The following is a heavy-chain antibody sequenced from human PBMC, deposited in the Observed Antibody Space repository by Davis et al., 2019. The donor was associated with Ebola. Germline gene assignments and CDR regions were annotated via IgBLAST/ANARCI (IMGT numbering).Heavy chain of an antibody. J-gene: IGHJ6*02. D-gene: IGHD2-2*01. CDR1: GFTFSSYA. V-gene: IGHV3-23*01. CDR2: ISGSGGST. CDR3: ARDWGGIVVVPAAWNYYGMDV. Sequence: GESLKISCAASGFTFSSYAMSWVRQAPGKGLEWVSAISGSGGSTYYADSVKGRFTISRDNSKNTLYLQMNSLRAEDTAVYYCARDWGGIVVVPAAWNYYGMDVWGQGTTVTVSS.